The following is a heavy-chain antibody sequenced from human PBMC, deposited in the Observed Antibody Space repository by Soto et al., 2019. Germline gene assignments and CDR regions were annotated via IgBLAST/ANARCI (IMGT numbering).Heavy chain of an antibody. J-gene: IGHJ4*02. D-gene: IGHD3-16*01. Sequence: HPGGSVRLSCAASGFTFNAYPMDWVRQAPGKGLEWVAVVSDDGNNEYYAESVKGRFTMSRDNSKNTVYLQMSSLRTEDTAIYYCTRSWGYSYALHHFDYWGQGALVTVSS. CDR1: GFTFNAYP. CDR2: VSDDGNNE. V-gene: IGHV3-30-3*01. CDR3: TRSWGYSYALHHFDY.